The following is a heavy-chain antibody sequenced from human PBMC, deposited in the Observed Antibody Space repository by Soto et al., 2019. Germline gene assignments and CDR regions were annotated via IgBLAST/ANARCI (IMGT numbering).Heavy chain of an antibody. J-gene: IGHJ6*02. Sequence: PSETLSLTCSVSGGSISSSYWSWIRRPPGKGLEWIAYIYDTGISGYTPSTSYNPSLKSRVTMSVDTSKSQFSLKLTSVTAADTAVYYCARGEDAFFYYGLDVWGQGITVTVSS. CDR2: IYDTGISGYTPST. CDR3: ARGEDAFFYYGLDV. V-gene: IGHV4-59*01. CDR1: GGSISSSY.